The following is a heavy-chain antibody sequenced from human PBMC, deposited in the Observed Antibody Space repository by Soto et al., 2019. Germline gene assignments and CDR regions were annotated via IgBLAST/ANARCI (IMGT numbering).Heavy chain of an antibody. V-gene: IGHV3-23*01. CDR2: ISGSGGST. CDR3: AKDEPTDYYDSSGTAGY. D-gene: IGHD3-22*01. Sequence: EVQLLESGGGLVQPGGSLRLSCAASGFTFSSYAMSWVRQAPGKGLEWVSAISGSGGSTYYADSVKGRFTISRDNSKNTLYLQMNSLRAEDTAVYYCAKDEPTDYYDSSGTAGYWGQGTLVTVSS. J-gene: IGHJ4*02. CDR1: GFTFSSYA.